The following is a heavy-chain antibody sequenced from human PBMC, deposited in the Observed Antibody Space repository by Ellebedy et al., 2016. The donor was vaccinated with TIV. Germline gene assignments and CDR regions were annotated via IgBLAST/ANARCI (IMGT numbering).Heavy chain of an antibody. Sequence: AASVKVSCKTSGYTFTSYGISWVRQAPGQGLEWMGWISVYNGNTNYAQKLQGRVTMTTDTSTSTAYMELRSLRSDDTAVYYCARVAGRYWFDPWGQGTLVTVSS. J-gene: IGHJ5*02. V-gene: IGHV1-18*04. D-gene: IGHD3-9*01. CDR2: ISVYNGNT. CDR1: GYTFTSYG. CDR3: ARVAGRYWFDP.